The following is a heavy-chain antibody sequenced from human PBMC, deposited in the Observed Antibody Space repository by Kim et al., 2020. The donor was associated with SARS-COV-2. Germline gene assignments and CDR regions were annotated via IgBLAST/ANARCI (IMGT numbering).Heavy chain of an antibody. Sequence: SQTLSLTCAISGDSVSSNSAAWNWIRQSPSRGLEWLGRTYYRSKWYNDYAVSVKSRITINPDTSKNQFSLQLNSVTPEDTAVYYCARSLYCSGGSCYGWLDYGMDVWGQGTTVTVSS. J-gene: IGHJ6*02. CDR1: GDSVSSNSAA. V-gene: IGHV6-1*01. CDR2: TYYRSKWYN. D-gene: IGHD2-15*01. CDR3: ARSLYCSGGSCYGWLDYGMDV.